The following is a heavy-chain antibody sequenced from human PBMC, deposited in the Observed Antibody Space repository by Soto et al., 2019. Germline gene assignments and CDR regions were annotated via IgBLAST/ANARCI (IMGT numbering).Heavy chain of an antibody. J-gene: IGHJ6*03. Sequence: PGGSLRLSCAASGFTFSSYAMSWFRQAPGKGLEWVSAIRYDGSNKYYADSVKGRFTISRDNSKNTLYLQMNSLRAEDTAVYYCARSDYDILTGYHDYYYYYYMDVWGKGTTVTVSS. V-gene: IGHV3-33*08. CDR1: GFTFSSYA. D-gene: IGHD3-9*01. CDR2: IRYDGSNK. CDR3: ARSDYDILTGYHDYYYYYYMDV.